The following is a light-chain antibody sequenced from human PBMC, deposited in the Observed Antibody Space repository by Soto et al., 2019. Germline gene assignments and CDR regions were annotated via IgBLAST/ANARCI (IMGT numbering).Light chain of an antibody. Sequence: EIVMKQSPATLSVSPGERVTLSCRASQSVSRSLAWYQQKPGQAPRLLIYGASTRATGIPARFSGSGSWTEFTLTISSLQSEDFAVYYCQQYNNWPPFTFGPGTKVDIK. CDR3: QQYNNWPPFT. CDR2: GAS. V-gene: IGKV3-15*01. CDR1: QSVSRS. J-gene: IGKJ3*01.